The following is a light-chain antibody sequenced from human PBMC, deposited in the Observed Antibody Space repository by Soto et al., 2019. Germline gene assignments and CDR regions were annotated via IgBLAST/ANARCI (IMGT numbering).Light chain of an antibody. J-gene: IGLJ3*02. CDR2: YDS. V-gene: IGLV3-21*04. CDR3: QVWDSSSDHPGV. CDR1: NIGRKS. Sequence: SYELTQPPSVSVAPGKTARITCGGNNIGRKSVHWYQQKPGQAPVLVIYYDSDRPSGIPERFSCSNSGNTATLTISRVEAGDEADYYCQVWDSSSDHPGVFGGGTKLTVL.